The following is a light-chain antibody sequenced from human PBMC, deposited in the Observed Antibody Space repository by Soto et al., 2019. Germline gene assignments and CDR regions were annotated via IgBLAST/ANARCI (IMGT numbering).Light chain of an antibody. J-gene: IGKJ5*01. Sequence: DIQMTQSPSSLSASVGDRVTITCRASQDISNYLNWYQQRPGTAPKLLIYDASNLERGVPSRFSGTRSGTHFTFAITRLQPEDVATYYCQQSDSLPITFGQGTRLES. V-gene: IGKV1-33*01. CDR2: DAS. CDR1: QDISNY. CDR3: QQSDSLPIT.